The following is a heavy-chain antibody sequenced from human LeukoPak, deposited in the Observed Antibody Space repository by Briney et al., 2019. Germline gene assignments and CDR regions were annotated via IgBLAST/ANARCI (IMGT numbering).Heavy chain of an antibody. J-gene: IGHJ5*02. CDR2: IYTSGST. CDR1: GGSISSYY. V-gene: IGHV4-4*07. CDR3: ARARSGSGSLWFDP. D-gene: IGHD3-10*01. Sequence: SETLSLTCTVSGGSISSYYWSWIRQPAGKGLEWIGRIYTSGSTNYNPSLKSRVTMSVDTSKNQFSLKLSSVTAADTAVYYCARARSGSGSLWFDPWAREPWSPSPQ.